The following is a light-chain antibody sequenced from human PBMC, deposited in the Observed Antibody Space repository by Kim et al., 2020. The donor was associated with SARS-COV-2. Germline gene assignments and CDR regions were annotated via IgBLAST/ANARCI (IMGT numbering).Light chain of an antibody. V-gene: IGLV3-1*01. Sequence: SYELTQPPSVSVSPGQTASITCSAYKLGDKYVSWYQQKPGQSPVVVIYQGNQRPSGIPERFSGSNSGNTATLTISGTQAMDEADYYCQAWDSSTHNYVFG. J-gene: IGLJ1*01. CDR3: QAWDSSTHNYV. CDR1: KLGDKY. CDR2: QGN.